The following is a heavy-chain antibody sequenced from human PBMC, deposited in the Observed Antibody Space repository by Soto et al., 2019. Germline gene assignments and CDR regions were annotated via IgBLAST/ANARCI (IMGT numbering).Heavy chain of an antibody. CDR1: GYTFTSYD. CDR3: ARGIKYGAYSRWFDP. V-gene: IGHV1-8*01. D-gene: IGHD4-17*01. CDR2: MNPNSGNT. Sequence: QVQLVQSGAEVKKPGASVKVSCKASGYTFTSYDINWVRQATGQGLEYLGWMNPNSGNTAYVQKFQGRVTMTWDTSITTASMELSSLRSEGTAVYFCARGIKYGAYSRWFDPWGQGTLVTVSS. J-gene: IGHJ5*02.